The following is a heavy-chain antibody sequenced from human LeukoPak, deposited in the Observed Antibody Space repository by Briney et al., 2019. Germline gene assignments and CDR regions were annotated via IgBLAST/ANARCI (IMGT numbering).Heavy chain of an antibody. J-gene: IGHJ6*03. CDR2: ISSSSSTI. Sequence: PGGSLRLSCAASGFTFSSYSMNWVRQAPGKGLEWVSYISSSSSTIYYADSVKGRFTISRDNAKNSPYLQMNSLRAEDTAVYYCARDRALYSSSWYTPRGYYYMDVWGKGTTVTVSS. D-gene: IGHD6-13*01. V-gene: IGHV3-48*01. CDR1: GFTFSSYS. CDR3: ARDRALYSSSWYTPRGYYYMDV.